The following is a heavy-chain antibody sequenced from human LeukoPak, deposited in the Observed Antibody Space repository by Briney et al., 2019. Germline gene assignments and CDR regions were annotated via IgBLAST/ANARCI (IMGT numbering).Heavy chain of an antibody. V-gene: IGHV4-59*01. J-gene: IGHJ3*02. Sequence: SETLSLTCTVSNGSINNYYWSWIRQPPGKGLEWIAYLYYNGSSNYNPSVKSRVSISVDTSKNQFSLKLTSVTAADTAVYYCAKWFCRGGSCYPDAFDIWGQGTMVTVSS. D-gene: IGHD2-15*01. CDR2: LYYNGSS. CDR3: AKWFCRGGSCYPDAFDI. CDR1: NGSINNYY.